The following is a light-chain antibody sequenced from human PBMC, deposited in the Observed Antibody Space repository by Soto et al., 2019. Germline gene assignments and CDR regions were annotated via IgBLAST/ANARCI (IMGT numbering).Light chain of an antibody. CDR1: NIGSKS. CDR3: QVWDTGSDHLV. J-gene: IGLJ2*01. V-gene: IGLV3-21*04. Sequence: SYELTQPPSVAGAPGETASITCGGNNIGSKSVHWYQQKPGQAPVLVIYYDNDRPSGIPERFSGSNSGNTATLTISRVEAGDEADYYCQVWDTGSDHLVFGGGTKLTVL. CDR2: YDN.